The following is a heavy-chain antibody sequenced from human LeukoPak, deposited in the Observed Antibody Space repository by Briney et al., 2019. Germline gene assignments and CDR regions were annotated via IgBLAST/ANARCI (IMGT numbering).Heavy chain of an antibody. CDR2: INPNSGGT. CDR1: GYTFTSYY. CDR3: ARAPMVRGLIMFHFDY. J-gene: IGHJ4*02. D-gene: IGHD3-10*01. Sequence: GASVKVSCKASGYTFTSYYMHWVRQAPGQGLEWMGWINPNSGGTSYAQKFQGRVTMTRDTSISTAYMELSSLRSDDTAVYYCARAPMVRGLIMFHFDYWGQGTLVTVSS. V-gene: IGHV1-2*02.